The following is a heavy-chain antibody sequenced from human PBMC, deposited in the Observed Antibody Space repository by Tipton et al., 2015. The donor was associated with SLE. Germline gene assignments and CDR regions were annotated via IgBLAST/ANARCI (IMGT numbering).Heavy chain of an antibody. Sequence: SLRLSCAAAGFTFGSYEMNWVRQAPGKGLEWVSYISGSGDTIDYADSVKGRFTISRDNDKNSLFLQMNNLRADDTGVYYCSRGGFWYSVIDHGAFGFWGPGTRVSVSS. CDR3: SRGGFWYSVIDHGAFGF. CDR2: ISGSGDTI. V-gene: IGHV3-48*03. CDR1: GFTFGSYE. D-gene: IGHD2-15*01. J-gene: IGHJ3*01.